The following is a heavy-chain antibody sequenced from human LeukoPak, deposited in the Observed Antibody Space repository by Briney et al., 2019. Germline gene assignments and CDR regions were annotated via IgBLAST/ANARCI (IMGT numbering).Heavy chain of an antibody. CDR2: ISFDGSNK. CDR3: ANRYYDGSPPFDY. J-gene: IGHJ4*02. CDR1: GFTFSSYV. V-gene: IGHV3-30*18. D-gene: IGHD3-22*01. Sequence: PGGSLRLSCAASGFTFSSYVMRWVRQAPGKGLEWVAVISFDGSNKYYADSVKGRFTISRDNSKNTLYLQMNSLRAEDSAIYYCANRYYDGSPPFDYWGQGTLVTVSS.